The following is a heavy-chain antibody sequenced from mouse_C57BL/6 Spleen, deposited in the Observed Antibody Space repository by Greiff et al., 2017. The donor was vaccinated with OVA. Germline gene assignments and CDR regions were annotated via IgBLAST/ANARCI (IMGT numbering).Heavy chain of an antibody. CDR2: INPSNGGT. CDR1: GYTFTSYW. J-gene: IGHJ4*01. CDR3: ARVTAQAPYAMDY. Sequence: QVQLKQPGTELVKPGASVKLSCKASGYTFTSYWMHWVKQRPGQGLEWIGNINPSNGGTNYNEKFKSKATLTVDKSSSTAYMQLSSLTSEDSAVYYCARVTAQAPYAMDYWGQGTSVTVSS. V-gene: IGHV1-53*01. D-gene: IGHD3-2*02.